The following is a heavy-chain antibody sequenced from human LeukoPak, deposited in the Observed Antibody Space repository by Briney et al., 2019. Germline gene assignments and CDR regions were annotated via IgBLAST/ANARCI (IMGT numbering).Heavy chain of an antibody. CDR1: GGSISSRY. CDR2: IYYSGST. V-gene: IGHV4-59*11. D-gene: IGHD5-24*01. J-gene: IGHJ3*02. Sequence: PSETLSLTCTVSGGSISSRYWSWIRQSPGKGLEWIGYIYYSGSTNYNPSLKSRVTISVDTSKNQFSLKLSSVTAADTAVYYCARGEMATIEDAFDIWGQGTMVTVSS. CDR3: ARGEMATIEDAFDI.